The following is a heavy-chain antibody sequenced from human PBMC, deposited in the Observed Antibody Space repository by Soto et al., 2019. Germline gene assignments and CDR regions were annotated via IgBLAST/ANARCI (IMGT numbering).Heavy chain of an antibody. D-gene: IGHD6-25*01. CDR2: ISYDGNNK. V-gene: IGHV3-30*18. Sequence: GGSLRLSCAASGFDFSRHGMHWVRQAPGRGLEWVAVISYDGNNKDYADSVEGRLTISRDNSRNTLDLQMNSLRVDDTAVYYCANDGGNGYQPPNYYSYGRDVWGQGTTVTVSS. CDR1: GFDFSRHG. J-gene: IGHJ6*02. CDR3: ANDGGNGYQPPNYYSYGRDV.